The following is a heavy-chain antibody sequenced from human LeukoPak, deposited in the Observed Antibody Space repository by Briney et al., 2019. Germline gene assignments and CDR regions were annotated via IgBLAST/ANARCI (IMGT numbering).Heavy chain of an antibody. CDR1: GYTFTGYY. CDR3: ASVPYYDILTGYYRGEFDP. J-gene: IGHJ5*02. Sequence: ASVKVSCKASGYTFTGYYMHWVRQAPGQGLEWMGWINPNSGGTNYAQKFQGRVTMTRDTSISTAYMELRSLRSDDTAVYYCASVPYYDILTGYYRGEFDPWGQGTLVTVSS. V-gene: IGHV1-2*02. CDR2: INPNSGGT. D-gene: IGHD3-9*01.